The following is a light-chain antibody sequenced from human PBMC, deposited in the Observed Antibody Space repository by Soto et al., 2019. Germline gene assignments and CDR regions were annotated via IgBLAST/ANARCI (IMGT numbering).Light chain of an antibody. V-gene: IGKV1-5*03. CDR2: KAS. J-gene: IGKJ1*01. CDR1: QSISSW. CDR3: QQYNSYSRA. Sequence: DIQMTQSPSTLSASVGDRVTITCRASQSISSWLAWYQQKPGKARNLLIYKASILQSGVPSRFSGSGSGTEFTLTISSLQPDDFATYYCQQYNSYSRAFGQGTKVEIK.